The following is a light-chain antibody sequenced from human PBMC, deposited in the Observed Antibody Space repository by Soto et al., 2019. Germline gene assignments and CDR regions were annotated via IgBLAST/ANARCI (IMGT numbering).Light chain of an antibody. CDR2: GAS. CDR1: QRLSSN. V-gene: IGKV3-20*01. CDR3: QHYGSLPPYN. J-gene: IGKJ2*01. Sequence: VLTQSPITRSVSPGESVTLSCRASQRLSSNLAWYQHKPGLAPRLLVYGASRRATGIPDRFSGSGSGTDFTLTISRLEPEDFAVYYCQHYGSLPPYNFGRGTKVDIK.